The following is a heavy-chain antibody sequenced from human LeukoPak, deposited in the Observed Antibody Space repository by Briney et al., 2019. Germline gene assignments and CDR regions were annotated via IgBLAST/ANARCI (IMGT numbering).Heavy chain of an antibody. V-gene: IGHV1-8*01. CDR2: MNPNSGNT. CDR3: ARDSSGWYHWFGP. D-gene: IGHD6-19*01. J-gene: IGHJ5*02. Sequence: ASVKVSCKASGYTFISYDINWVRQATGQGLEWMGWMNPNSGNTAYAQKFQGRVTMTRNTSISTAYMELSSLRSEDTAVYYCARDSSGWYHWFGPWGQGTLVTVSS. CDR1: GYTFISYD.